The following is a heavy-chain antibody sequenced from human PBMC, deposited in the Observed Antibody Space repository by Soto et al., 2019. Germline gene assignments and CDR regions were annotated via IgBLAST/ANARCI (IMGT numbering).Heavy chain of an antibody. D-gene: IGHD2-15*01. CDR3: ARRLVNRPVDP. V-gene: IGHV4-34*01. CDR2: INHSGGS. J-gene: IGHJ5*02. CDR1: GGSFSGYF. Sequence: SETLSLTCAVYGGSFSGYFWTWIRQPPGKGLEWIGQINHSGGSNYNPSLKSRVSISIDTSKNQFSLNLNSLSAADTAVYYCARRLVNRPVDPWGQGTLVTVSS.